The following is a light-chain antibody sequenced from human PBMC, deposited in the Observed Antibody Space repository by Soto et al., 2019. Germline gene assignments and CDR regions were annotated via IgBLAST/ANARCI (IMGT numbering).Light chain of an antibody. J-gene: IGKJ2*01. CDR2: AAS. CDR3: QQANSFPYT. Sequence: DIQMTQSPSSVSASVGDRVTITCRASQGVSNWLAWYQQKPGKAPKLLIYAASTLRSGVQSRFRGSGSGTDFTFTISSLQPEDFATYYCQQANSFPYTFGQGTKVDIK. CDR1: QGVSNW. V-gene: IGKV1-12*01.